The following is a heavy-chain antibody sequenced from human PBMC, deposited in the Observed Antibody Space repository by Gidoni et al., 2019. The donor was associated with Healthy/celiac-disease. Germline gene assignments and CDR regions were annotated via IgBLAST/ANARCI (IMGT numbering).Heavy chain of an antibody. Sequence: VQPVQSGAEVKKPGASVKLPCKASGYTFTSYYLHWVRQAPGQGLEWMGIINPSGGSTSYAQKFQGRVTMTRDTSTSTVYMELSSLRSEDTAVYYCARDRGGYTYWGQGTLVTVSS. CDR1: GYTFTSYY. V-gene: IGHV1-46*01. D-gene: IGHD5-12*01. J-gene: IGHJ4*02. CDR3: ARDRGGYTY. CDR2: INPSGGST.